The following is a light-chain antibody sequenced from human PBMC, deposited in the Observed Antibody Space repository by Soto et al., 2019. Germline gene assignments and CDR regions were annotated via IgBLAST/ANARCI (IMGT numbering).Light chain of an antibody. V-gene: IGLV1-47*01. Sequence: LTQPPSASGTPGQRVTISCSGSSSNIGKNYVYWYQQLPGRAPKLLIYRNTQRPSGVPDQFSGSKSGTSASLAISGLRSEDEADYYCSVWDANLSAWVFGGGTKLTVL. CDR1: SSNIGKNY. CDR3: SVWDANLSAWV. J-gene: IGLJ3*02. CDR2: RNT.